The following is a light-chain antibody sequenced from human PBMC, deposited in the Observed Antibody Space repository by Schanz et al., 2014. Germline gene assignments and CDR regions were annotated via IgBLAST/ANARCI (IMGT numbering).Light chain of an antibody. CDR1: SSDVGGYNY. CDR2: DVS. J-gene: IGLJ1*01. Sequence: QSALTQPASVSGSPGQSITISCTGTSSDVGGYNYVSWYQQHPVKAPKLMIYDVSNRPSGVSNRFSGSKSGNTASLTISGLQADDEADYYCSSYTSSATLVFGTGTKVTVL. CDR3: SSYTSSATLV. V-gene: IGLV2-14*01.